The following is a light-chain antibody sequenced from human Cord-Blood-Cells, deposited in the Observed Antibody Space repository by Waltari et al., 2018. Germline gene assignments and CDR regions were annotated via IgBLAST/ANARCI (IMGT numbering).Light chain of an antibody. CDR1: SHDDGGYNY. J-gene: IGLJ1*01. V-gene: IGLV2-14*01. Sequence: QSAMTQPASVSGSPGQSLTIPCTGTSHDDGGYNYVARYQQHPGKAPKLMSYYVSKRPSGVSNRFSGSKSGNTASLTISGLQAEDEADYYCSSYTSSSTLYVFGTGTNVTVL. CDR3: SSYTSSSTLYV. CDR2: YVS.